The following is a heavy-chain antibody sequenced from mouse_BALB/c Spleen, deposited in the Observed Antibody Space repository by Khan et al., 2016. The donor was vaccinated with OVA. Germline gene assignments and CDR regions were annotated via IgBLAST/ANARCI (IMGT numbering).Heavy chain of an antibody. J-gene: IGHJ4*01. CDR3: AKPPYYSYSMDH. Sequence: QIQLVQSGPEMKKPGETVKISCKASGYTFTNYGMNWVKQSPGKALKWMGWINTFTGEPTYADDFKGRFAFSLETSASTASLQINNLKNEDTATYFGAKPPYYSYSMDHWGQGTSVTGSS. V-gene: IGHV9-3-1*01. CDR1: GYTFTNYG. D-gene: IGHD2-10*01. CDR2: INTFTGEP.